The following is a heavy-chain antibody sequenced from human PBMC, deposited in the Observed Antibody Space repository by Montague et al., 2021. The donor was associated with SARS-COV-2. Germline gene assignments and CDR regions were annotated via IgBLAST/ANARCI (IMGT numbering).Heavy chain of an antibody. V-gene: IGHV4-39*01. J-gene: IGHJ4*02. CDR1: GDSVSSSDHY. D-gene: IGHD4-17*01. CDR3: ARRRLREDYFDF. CDR2: VYYSGYT. Sequence: RSLTFTVSGDSVSSSDHYWGWIRQPPGKGLEWLGIVYYSGYTYYNPSVKGRVTISIDASKNQFSLKLNSLTATDTAIYHCARRRLREDYFDFWGQGTLLTVSS.